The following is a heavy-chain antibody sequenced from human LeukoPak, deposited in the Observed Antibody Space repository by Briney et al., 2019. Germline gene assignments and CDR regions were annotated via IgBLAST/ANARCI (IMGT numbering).Heavy chain of an antibody. CDR1: GFTFSSYA. D-gene: IGHD5-12*01. CDR3: ARAERGFLDY. Sequence: GGSLRLSCAASGFTFSSYAMSWVRQAPGKGLEWVANIKQDGSEKYYVDSVKGRFTISRDNAKNSLYLQMNSLRAEDTAVYYCARAERGFLDYWGQGTLVTVSS. V-gene: IGHV3-7*01. CDR2: IKQDGSEK. J-gene: IGHJ4*02.